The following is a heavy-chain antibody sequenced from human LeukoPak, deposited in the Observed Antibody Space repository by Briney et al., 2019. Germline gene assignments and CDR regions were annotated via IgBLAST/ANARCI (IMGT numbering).Heavy chain of an antibody. CDR1: GGSFSGYY. D-gene: IGHD2-15*01. CDR2: INHSGST. V-gene: IGHV4-34*01. CDR3: ARGRGSGRQPGWYFDL. Sequence: SETLSLTCAVYGGSFSGYYWSWIRQPPGKGLEWIGEINHSGSTNYNPSLKSRVTISVDTSKNQFSLKLSSVTAADTAVYYCARGRGSGRQPGWYFDLWGRGTLVTVSS. J-gene: IGHJ2*01.